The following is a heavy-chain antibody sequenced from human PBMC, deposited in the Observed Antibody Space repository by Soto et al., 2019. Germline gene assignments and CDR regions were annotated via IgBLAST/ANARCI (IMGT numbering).Heavy chain of an antibody. V-gene: IGHV3-74*01. J-gene: IGHJ4*02. CDR2: IKGDGSET. Sequence: PVGSLRLSCAASGFTFSRYWMHWVRQAPGKGLVWVSRIKGDGSETNYADSVKGRFTISRDNAKNTLYLQLNSLRAEDTAVYYCLRGNSGYGNFDYWGQGTRVTVSS. CDR3: LRGNSGYGNFDY. CDR1: GFTFSRYW. D-gene: IGHD5-12*01.